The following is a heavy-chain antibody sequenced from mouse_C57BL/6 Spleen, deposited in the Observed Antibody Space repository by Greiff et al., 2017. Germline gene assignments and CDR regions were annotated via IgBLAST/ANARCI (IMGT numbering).Heavy chain of an antibody. V-gene: IGHV14-4*01. Sequence: VQLQQSGAELVRPGASVKLSCTASGFNIKDDYMHWVKQRPEQGLEWIGWIDPENGDTEYASKFQGKATITADTSSNTAYLQLSSLTSEDTAVYYCTTNRYYGSSYRWYFDVWGTGTTVTVSS. J-gene: IGHJ1*03. CDR3: TTNRYYGSSYRWYFDV. D-gene: IGHD1-1*01. CDR2: IDPENGDT. CDR1: GFNIKDDY.